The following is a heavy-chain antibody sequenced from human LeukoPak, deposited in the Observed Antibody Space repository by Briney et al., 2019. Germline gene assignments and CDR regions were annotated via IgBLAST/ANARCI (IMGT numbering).Heavy chain of an antibody. CDR1: GFTFNTYD. CDR3: AKGPAFDI. V-gene: IGHV3-48*03. J-gene: IGHJ3*02. Sequence: GGSLRLSCAASGFTFNTYDMNWVRQAPGKGLEWVSYISRSGSTLYYADSVKGRFTISRDNAKNSLYLQMNSLRAEDTAVYYCAKGPAFDIWGQGTMVTVSS. CDR2: ISRSGSTL.